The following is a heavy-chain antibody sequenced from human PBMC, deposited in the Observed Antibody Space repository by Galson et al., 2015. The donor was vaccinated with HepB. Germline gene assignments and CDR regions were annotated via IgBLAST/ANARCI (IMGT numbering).Heavy chain of an antibody. J-gene: IGHJ5*02. CDR3: ARDKGGYYDRNWFDP. Sequence: SLRLSCAASGFTFSTYGMHWVRQAPGKGLEWVAVIRYDGSNKYYADSVKGRFSISRDISNNTLYLQMNSLRAEDTAVYYCARDKGGYYDRNWFDPWGQGTLVTVSS. CDR1: GFTFSTYG. CDR2: IRYDGSNK. D-gene: IGHD3-22*01. V-gene: IGHV3-33*01.